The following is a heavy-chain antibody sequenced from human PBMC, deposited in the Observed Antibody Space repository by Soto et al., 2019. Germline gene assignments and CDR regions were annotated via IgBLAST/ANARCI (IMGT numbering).Heavy chain of an antibody. Sequence: QLVQSGTEVKKPGASVKVSCKSSGKTFINYAFSWVRQAPGEGLEYMGMVAAYDGGTWYTQKFRGRVSMTTDTSATSAYMELRSLRLDDTAVYYCVANHGEASSPRDWGQGTLVIVSS. CDR1: GKTFINYA. V-gene: IGHV1-18*01. CDR2: VAAYDGGT. J-gene: IGHJ4*02. D-gene: IGHD1-26*01. CDR3: VANHGEASSPRD.